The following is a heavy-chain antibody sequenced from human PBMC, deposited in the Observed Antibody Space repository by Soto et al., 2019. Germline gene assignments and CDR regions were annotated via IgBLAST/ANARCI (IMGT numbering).Heavy chain of an antibody. D-gene: IGHD6-6*01. CDR1: GFSLSTSGVG. J-gene: IGHJ3*02. V-gene: IGHV2-5*01. CDR3: ARGLATLPVFAFDI. Sequence: QGTLKESGPTLVKPTQTLTLTCSFSGFSLSTSGVGVGWIRQSPGKALEWLALIYWSGDEHYRPSLKGRLSINKDTSKNHVVLIMTAMDPVDTATYYCARGLATLPVFAFDIWGQGTMVTVSS. CDR2: IYWSGDE.